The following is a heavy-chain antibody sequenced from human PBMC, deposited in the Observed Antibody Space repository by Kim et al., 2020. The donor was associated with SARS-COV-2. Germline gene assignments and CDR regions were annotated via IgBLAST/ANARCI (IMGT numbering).Heavy chain of an antibody. V-gene: IGHV3-30*18. D-gene: IGHD5-18*01. CDR1: GFTFSSYG. Sequence: GGSLRLSCAASGFTFSSYGMHWVRQAPGKGLEWVAVISYDGSNKYYADSVKGRFTISRDNSKNTLYLQMNSLRAEDTAVYYCAKDEDLGYSYADYWGQGT. CDR3: AKDEDLGYSYADY. J-gene: IGHJ4*02. CDR2: ISYDGSNK.